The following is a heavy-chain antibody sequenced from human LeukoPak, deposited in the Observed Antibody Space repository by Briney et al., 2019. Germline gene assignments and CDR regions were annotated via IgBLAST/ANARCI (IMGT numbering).Heavy chain of an antibody. V-gene: IGHV1-2*02. D-gene: IGHD5-12*01. J-gene: IGHJ4*02. Sequence: ASVKVSCKASGYTFTGYYMHWVRQAPGQGLEWMGWINPNSGGTNYAQKFQGRVTMTRDTSISTAYMELSSLRSDDTAIYFCARVGGNDLALDYWGQGTLVTVSS. CDR2: INPNSGGT. CDR1: GYTFTGYY. CDR3: ARVGGNDLALDY.